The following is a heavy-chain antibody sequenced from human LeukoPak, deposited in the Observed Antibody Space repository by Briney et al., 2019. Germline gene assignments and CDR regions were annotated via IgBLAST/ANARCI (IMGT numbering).Heavy chain of an antibody. CDR2: ISAYNGNT. V-gene: IGHV1-18*01. J-gene: IGHJ4*02. CDR1: GYTFTSYG. Sequence: ASVKVSCKASGYTFTSYGISWVRQAPGQGLEWMGWISAYNGNTNYAQKLQGRVTMTTDTSTSTAYMELRSLRSDDTAVYYCARAFPSGYYXGYFDYWGQGTLVTVSS. CDR3: ARAFPSGYYXGYFDY. D-gene: IGHD3-22*01.